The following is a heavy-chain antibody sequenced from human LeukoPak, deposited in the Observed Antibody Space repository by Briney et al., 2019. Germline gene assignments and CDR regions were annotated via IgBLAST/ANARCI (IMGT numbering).Heavy chain of an antibody. Sequence: GGSLRLSCAASGFTFSYYAMHWVRQAPGKGLEWVAVISDDGHNKYYADSVKGRFTISRDNSKNTLYLEMDSLRAEDTALYYCARGLRLDSSSSYYGRNYYSYYGMDVWGQGTTVTVSS. J-gene: IGHJ6*02. CDR3: ARGLRLDSSSSYYGRNYYSYYGMDV. CDR1: GFTFSYYA. V-gene: IGHV3-30-3*01. D-gene: IGHD6-13*01. CDR2: ISDDGHNK.